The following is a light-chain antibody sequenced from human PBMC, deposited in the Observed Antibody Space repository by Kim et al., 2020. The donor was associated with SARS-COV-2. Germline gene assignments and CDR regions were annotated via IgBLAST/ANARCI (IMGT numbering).Light chain of an antibody. CDR3: QVWDSSSDHPYV. CDR2: YDS. J-gene: IGLJ1*01. Sequence: GKTARITCGGSNIGSKSVHWYQQKPGQAPVMVIYYDSDRPTGIPERFSGSNSGNTATLTISRVEAGDEADYYCQVWDSSSDHPYVFGTGTKVTVL. V-gene: IGLV3-21*04. CDR1: NIGSKS.